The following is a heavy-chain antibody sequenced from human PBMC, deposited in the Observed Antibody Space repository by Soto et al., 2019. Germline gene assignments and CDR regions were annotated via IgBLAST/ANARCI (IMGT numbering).Heavy chain of an antibody. CDR2: IFYNGRT. Sequence: QVQLQESGPGLVKPSETLSLTCTVSGGSINSHYWTWIRKPPGKGLEWIGYIFYNGRTNYNPSLASGVTLSLETSKNQLSLQLRSVTAADTAVYYCARGGDNSPWYYSVWGQGTLVAVSS. D-gene: IGHD3-10*02. CDR1: GGSINSHY. J-gene: IGHJ4*02. CDR3: ARGGDNSPWYYSV. V-gene: IGHV4-59*11.